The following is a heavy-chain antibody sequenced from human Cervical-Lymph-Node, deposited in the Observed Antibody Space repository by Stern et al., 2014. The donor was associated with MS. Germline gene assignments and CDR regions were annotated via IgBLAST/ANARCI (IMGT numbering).Heavy chain of an antibody. CDR1: GYTFTSYD. Sequence: VQLVQPGAEVKKPGASVKVSCKASGYTFTSYDMNWVRQAPGQGLEWMGIINPSGGSTSYGQKFQGRVTMTRDTSTSTVYMELSSLRSEDTAVYYCAREVAGHRLGMMDVWGQGTTVTVSS. D-gene: IGHD6-19*01. V-gene: IGHV1-46*01. CDR3: AREVAGHRLGMMDV. CDR2: INPSGGST. J-gene: IGHJ6*02.